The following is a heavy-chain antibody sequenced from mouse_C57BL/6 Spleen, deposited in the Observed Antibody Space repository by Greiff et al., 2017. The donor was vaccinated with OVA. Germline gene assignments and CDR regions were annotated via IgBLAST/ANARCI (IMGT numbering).Heavy chain of an antibody. Sequence: QVQLQQSGAELVKPGASVKLSCKASGYAFSSYWMNWVKQRPGKGLEWIGQIYPGDGDTNYNGKFKGKATLTADKSSTTTYMQLSSLTSEDSAVYFCARSRITTVDYYDMDYWGQGTSVTVSS. CDR2: IYPGDGDT. V-gene: IGHV1-80*01. CDR1: GYAFSSYW. J-gene: IGHJ4*01. D-gene: IGHD1-1*01. CDR3: ARSRITTVDYYDMDY.